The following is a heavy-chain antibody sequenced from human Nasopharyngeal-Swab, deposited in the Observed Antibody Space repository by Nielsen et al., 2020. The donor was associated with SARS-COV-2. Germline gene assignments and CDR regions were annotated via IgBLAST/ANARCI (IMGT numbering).Heavy chain of an antibody. CDR2: IIPIFGTA. CDR3: ARGGSTSCYRGYCSGGSAPGFDY. CDR1: GGTFSSYA. D-gene: IGHD2-15*01. Sequence: LVKVSCKASGGTFSSYAISWVRQAPGQGLEWMGGIIPIFGTANYAQKFQGRVTITADKSTSTAYMELSSLRSEDTAVYYCARGGSTSCYRGYCSGGSAPGFDYWGQGTLVTVSS. V-gene: IGHV1-69*06. J-gene: IGHJ4*02.